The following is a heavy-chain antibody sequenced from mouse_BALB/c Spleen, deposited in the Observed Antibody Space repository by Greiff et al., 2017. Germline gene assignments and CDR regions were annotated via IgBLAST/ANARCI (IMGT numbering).Heavy chain of an antibody. Sequence: LVESGAELVKPGASVKLSCTASGFNIKDTYMHWVKQRPEQGLEWIGRIDPANGNTKYDPKFQGKATITADTSSNTAYLQLSSLTSEDTAVYYCARFYYYGSSYFDYWGQGTTLTVSS. J-gene: IGHJ2*01. CDR2: IDPANGNT. V-gene: IGHV14-3*02. D-gene: IGHD1-1*01. CDR3: ARFYYYGSSYFDY. CDR1: GFNIKDTY.